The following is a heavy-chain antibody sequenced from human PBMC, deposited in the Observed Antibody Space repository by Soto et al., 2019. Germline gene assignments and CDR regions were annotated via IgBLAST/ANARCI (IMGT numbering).Heavy chain of an antibody. J-gene: IGHJ3*02. D-gene: IGHD4-17*01. CDR3: ARDMAAMDDYGDYGFGAFDI. CDR1: GFTFSSYA. CDR2: ISYDGSNK. V-gene: IGHV3-30-3*01. Sequence: GGSLRLSCAASGFTFSSYAMHWVRQAPGKGLEWVAVISYDGSNKYYADSVKGRFTISRDNSKNTLYLQMNSLRAEDTAVYYCARDMAAMDDYGDYGFGAFDIWGQGTMVTVSS.